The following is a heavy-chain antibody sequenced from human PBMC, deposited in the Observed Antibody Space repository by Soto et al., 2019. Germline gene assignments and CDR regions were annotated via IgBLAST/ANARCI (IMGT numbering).Heavy chain of an antibody. Sequence: QVQLVQSGAEVKKPGASVKVSCKASGYTFTGYYMHWVRQAPGQGLEWMGWINPNSGGTNYAQKFQGWVTKTRDTSISTAYMELSRLRSDDTAVYYCARDQQGGYDSNYYYYSMDVWGQGTTVTVSS. CDR3: ARDQQGGYDSNYYYYSMDV. D-gene: IGHD5-12*01. CDR1: GYTFTGYY. V-gene: IGHV1-2*04. CDR2: INPNSGGT. J-gene: IGHJ6*02.